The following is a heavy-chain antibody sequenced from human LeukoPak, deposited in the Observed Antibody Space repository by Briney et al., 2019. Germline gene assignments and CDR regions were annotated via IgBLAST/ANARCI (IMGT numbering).Heavy chain of an antibody. CDR2: INYSGNT. D-gene: IGHD2-15*01. CDR1: GGSISNYY. V-gene: IGHV4-59*08. Sequence: SETLSLTCTVSGGSISNYYWSWIRQPPGKGLEWIAYINYSGNTNYNPSLKSRVSISVDTSKNQFSLKLTSVTAADTAVYYCARAVICSGGSCYLNYWGQGALVTVSS. CDR3: ARAVICSGGSCYLNY. J-gene: IGHJ4*02.